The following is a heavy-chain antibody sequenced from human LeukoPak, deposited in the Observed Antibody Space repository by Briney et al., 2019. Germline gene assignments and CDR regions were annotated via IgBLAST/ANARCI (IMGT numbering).Heavy chain of an antibody. CDR1: GYTFTSYG. D-gene: IGHD2-15*01. CDR2: ISAYNGNT. J-gene: IGHJ5*02. CDR3: ARVGSGVEEYNWFDP. Sequence: ASVKVSCKASGYTFTSYGISWVRQAPGQGLEWMGWISAYNGNTNYAQKLQGRVTMTTDTSTSIAYMELRSLRSDDTAVYYCARVGSGVEEYNWFDPWGQGTLATVSS. V-gene: IGHV1-18*01.